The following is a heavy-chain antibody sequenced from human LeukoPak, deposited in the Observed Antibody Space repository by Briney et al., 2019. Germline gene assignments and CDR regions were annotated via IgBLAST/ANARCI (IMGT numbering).Heavy chain of an antibody. J-gene: IGHJ5*02. CDR3: ARARVVAAIDDWFDP. CDR2: ISSSSSYI. V-gene: IGHV3-21*01. D-gene: IGHD2-15*01. Sequence: GGSLRLSCAASGFTFSSSSMNWVRQAPGKGLEWVSSISSSSSYIYYADSVKGRFTISRDNAKNSLYLQMNSLRAEDTAVYYCARARVVAAIDDWFDPWGQGTLVTVSS. CDR1: GFTFSSSS.